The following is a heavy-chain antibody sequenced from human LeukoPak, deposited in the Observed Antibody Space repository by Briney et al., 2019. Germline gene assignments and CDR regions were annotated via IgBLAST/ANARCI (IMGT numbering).Heavy chain of an antibody. D-gene: IGHD3-10*01. Sequence: GGSLRLSCAASGFTFSSYWMSWVRQAPGKGLEWVANIKQDGSEKYYVDPVKGRFTISRNNEKNSLYLQINSLRAEEMAVYYCARDKVTMVRGVQIDAVDIWGQGTMVTVSS. CDR1: GFTFSSYW. J-gene: IGHJ3*02. V-gene: IGHV3-7*01. CDR3: ARDKVTMVRGVQIDAVDI. CDR2: IKQDGSEK.